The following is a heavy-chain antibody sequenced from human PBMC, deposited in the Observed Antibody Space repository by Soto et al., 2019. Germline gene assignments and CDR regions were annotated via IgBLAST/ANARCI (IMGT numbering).Heavy chain of an antibody. J-gene: IGHJ5*02. CDR1: VDSVSSNSAA. CDR2: TYYRSKWYN. CDR3: AVTTVTTLFRWFDP. V-gene: IGHV6-1*01. D-gene: IGHD4-4*01. Sequence: SQTLSLTCAISVDSVSSNSAAWNWIRQSPSRGLEWLGRTYYRSKWYNDYAVSVKSRITINPDTSKNQFSLQLNSVTPEDTAVYYCAVTTVTTLFRWFDPWGQGTLVTVSS.